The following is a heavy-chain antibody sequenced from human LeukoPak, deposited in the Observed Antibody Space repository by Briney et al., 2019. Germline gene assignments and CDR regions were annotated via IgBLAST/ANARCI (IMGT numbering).Heavy chain of an antibody. V-gene: IGHV5-51*01. J-gene: IGHJ4*02. CDR1: GGTFSSYA. D-gene: IGHD5-12*01. CDR3: ARRDGYDSSTIYDY. CDR2: IYPGDSDT. Sequence: GASVEVSCKASGGTFSSYAISWVRQMPGKGLEWMGIIYPGDSDTRYSPSFQGQVTISADKSISTAYLQWSSLKASDTAMYYCARRDGYDSSTIYDYWGQGTLVTVSS.